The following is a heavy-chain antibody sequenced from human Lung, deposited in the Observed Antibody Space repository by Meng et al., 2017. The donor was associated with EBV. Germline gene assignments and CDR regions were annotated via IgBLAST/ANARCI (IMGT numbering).Heavy chain of an antibody. CDR3: ARGATSVFDL. CDR1: GVSVSSSSAA. Sequence: QVQLQQSGPGLVKPSQTLSPTRVLAGVSVSSSSAAWTWIRQSPSRGLEWLGRTYYRSKWYNDYAVFVKSRITINPDTSKNQFSLQLNSVTPEDTAVYYCARGATSVFDLWGRGTLVTVSS. V-gene: IGHV6-1*01. J-gene: IGHJ2*01. CDR2: TYYRSKWYN.